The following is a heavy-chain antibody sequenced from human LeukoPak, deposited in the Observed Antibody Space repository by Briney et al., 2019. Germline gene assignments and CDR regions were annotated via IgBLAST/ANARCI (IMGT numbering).Heavy chain of an antibody. V-gene: IGHV4-59*11. J-gene: IGHJ3*01. CDR1: GGSLSGHY. Sequence: LPETLSLTCTVSGGSLSGHYWSWVRQPPGRRLEWIAHVSSTGMTTYNPTLQSRAPISITPSTRQSSLNLTSVTSADTAVYSCDRLLDNDIRGDPATVDVWGQGTPVIVSS. CDR2: VSSTGMT. CDR3: DRLLDNDIRGDPATVDV. D-gene: IGHD3-22*01.